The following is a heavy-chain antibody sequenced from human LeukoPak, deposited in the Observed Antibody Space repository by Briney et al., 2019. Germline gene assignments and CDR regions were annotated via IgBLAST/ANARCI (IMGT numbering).Heavy chain of an antibody. Sequence: ASVKVSCKSSGFTFTDEYIHWVRQAPGQGLEWMGWINPYSGAINYAQKFQGRVALTRDTSISTAYMELSRLTSGDTAVYYCARDPKSQLLLDYWGQGTLVTVSS. CDR3: ARDPKSQLLLDY. V-gene: IGHV1-2*02. D-gene: IGHD2-2*01. CDR2: INPYSGAI. CDR1: GFTFTDEY. J-gene: IGHJ4*02.